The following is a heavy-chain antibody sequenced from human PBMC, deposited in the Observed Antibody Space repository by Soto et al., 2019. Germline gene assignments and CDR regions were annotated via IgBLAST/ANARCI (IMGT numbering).Heavy chain of an antibody. CDR1: GASLAGYY. Sequence: SETLSLTCNVSGASLAGYYWSWIRQPPGKGLEWIGRIYATGSTDYNPSLKSRLTMSVDTSKNQFSLKLSPVTAADTAVYYCARHRGIEYSSSPDYYYYSMDVWGQGTTVTVSS. D-gene: IGHD6-6*01. J-gene: IGHJ6*02. V-gene: IGHV4-4*07. CDR2: IYATGST. CDR3: ARHRGIEYSSSPDYYYYSMDV.